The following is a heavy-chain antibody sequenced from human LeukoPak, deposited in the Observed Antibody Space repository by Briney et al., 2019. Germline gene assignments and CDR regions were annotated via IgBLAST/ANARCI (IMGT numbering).Heavy chain of an antibody. CDR2: IYYSGST. Sequence: PSETLSLTCTVSGDSISGFYWSWIRQPPGKGLEWIGYIYYSGSTNYNPSLKSRVTMSIDTSKSQFSLKLTSVTAADTAVYYCARRRYTSGYLGYWGQGTLVTVSS. V-gene: IGHV4-59*08. CDR1: GDSISGFY. CDR3: ARRRYTSGYLGY. D-gene: IGHD3-22*01. J-gene: IGHJ4*02.